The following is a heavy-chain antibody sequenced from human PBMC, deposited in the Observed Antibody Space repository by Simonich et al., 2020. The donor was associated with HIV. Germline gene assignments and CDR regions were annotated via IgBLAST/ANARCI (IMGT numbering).Heavy chain of an antibody. V-gene: IGHV3-23*01. J-gene: IGHJ4*02. CDR2: ISGRVGST. CDR1: GFTFSSYA. D-gene: IGHD3-10*01. Sequence: EVQLLESGGGLVQPGGSLRLSCAASGFTFSSYAMGWVRQAPGKGLEGGAAISGRVGSTYYADSVKGRFTISRDNSKNTLYLQMNSLRAEDTAVYYCAKCPVYYYGSGSINFDYWGQGTLVTVSS. CDR3: AKCPVYYYGSGSINFDY.